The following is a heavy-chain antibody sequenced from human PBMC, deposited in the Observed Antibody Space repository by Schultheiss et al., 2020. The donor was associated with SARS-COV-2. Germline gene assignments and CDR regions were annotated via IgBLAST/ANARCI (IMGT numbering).Heavy chain of an antibody. CDR2: INHSGST. V-gene: IGHV4-34*01. D-gene: IGHD3-10*01. J-gene: IGHJ6*02. Sequence: SQTLSLTCAVSGYSISSGYYWSWIRQPPGKGLEWIGEINHSGSTNYNPSLKSRVTISVDTSKNQFSLKLSSVTAADTAVYYCARGSSIRYYYGSGTYGMDVWGQGTTVTVSS. CDR1: GYSISSGYY. CDR3: ARGSSIRYYYGSGTYGMDV.